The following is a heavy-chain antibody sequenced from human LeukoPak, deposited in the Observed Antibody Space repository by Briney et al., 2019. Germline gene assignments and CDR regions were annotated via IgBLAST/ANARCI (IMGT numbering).Heavy chain of an antibody. CDR1: GFTVSSNY. CDR2: IYSGGST. CDR3: ARFDSSSWYPVGWFDP. Sequence: GGSLRLSWAASGFTVSSNYMSWVRQAPEKGLEWVSVIYSGGSTYYADSVKGRFTISRDNSKNTLYLQMHSLRAEDTAVYYCARFDSSSWYPVGWFDPWGQGTLVTVSS. D-gene: IGHD6-13*01. V-gene: IGHV3-53*01. J-gene: IGHJ5*02.